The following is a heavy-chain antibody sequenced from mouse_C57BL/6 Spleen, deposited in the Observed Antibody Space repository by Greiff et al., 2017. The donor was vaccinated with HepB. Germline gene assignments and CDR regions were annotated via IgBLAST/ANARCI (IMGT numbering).Heavy chain of an antibody. CDR1: GYTFTDYE. D-gene: IGHD4-1*02. CDR2: IDPETGGT. V-gene: IGHV1-15*01. CDR3: TRGGSNWGFDY. Sequence: VQLQESGAELVRPGASVTLSCKASGYTFTDYEMHWVKQTPVHGLEWIGAIDPETGGTAYNQKFKGKAILTADKSSSTAYMELRSLTSEDSAVYYCTRGGSNWGFDYWGQGTTLTVSS. J-gene: IGHJ2*01.